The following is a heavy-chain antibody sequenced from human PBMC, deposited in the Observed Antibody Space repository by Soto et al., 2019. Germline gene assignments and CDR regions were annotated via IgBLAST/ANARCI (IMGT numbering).Heavy chain of an antibody. CDR3: ARVPGRL. V-gene: IGHV3-53*02. Sequence: QLVETGGGSIQPGTSLTLSCAASGFSVSRNYMTWVSQAPGKGLERVSFVYSGGATFYADSVKGRFILSRDDSQNTMYLQMNTLRAEYTAVYYCARVPGRLWGRGTLVTVAS. J-gene: IGHJ4*02. D-gene: IGHD3-10*01. CDR2: VYSGGAT. CDR1: GFSVSRNY.